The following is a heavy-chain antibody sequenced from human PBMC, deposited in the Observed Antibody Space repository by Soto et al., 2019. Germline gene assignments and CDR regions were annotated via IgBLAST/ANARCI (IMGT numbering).Heavy chain of an antibody. Sequence: LSLTCTVSGGPVTSDEDYWTWIRQSPGKGLEWIGYISNSGSTGYNPSLKTRLSMSVDRSKNQFTLRLTSVTAADTAVYFCATESGSTYGYFDHWGQGTQVTVSS. CDR2: ISNSGST. V-gene: IGHV4-30-4*01. J-gene: IGHJ4*02. CDR3: ATESGSTYGYFDH. CDR1: GGPVTSDEDY. D-gene: IGHD5-18*01.